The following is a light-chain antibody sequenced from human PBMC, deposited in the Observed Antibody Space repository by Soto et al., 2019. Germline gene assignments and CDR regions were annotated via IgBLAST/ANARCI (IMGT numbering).Light chain of an antibody. J-gene: IGLJ2*01. CDR3: QSYDSSNHVV. CDR2: EDN. Sequence: NFMLTQPHSVSESPGKTVTISCTRSSGSIASNYVQWYQQRPGSAPTTVIYEDNQRPSGVPARFSGSIDSSSNSASLTISGLKTEDEDDYYCQSYDSSNHVVFGGGTKLTVL. V-gene: IGLV6-57*04. CDR1: SGSIASNY.